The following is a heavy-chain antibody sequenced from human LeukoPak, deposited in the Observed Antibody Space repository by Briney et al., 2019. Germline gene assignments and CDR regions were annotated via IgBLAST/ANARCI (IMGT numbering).Heavy chain of an antibody. J-gene: IGHJ4*02. CDR2: ISGSGGST. D-gene: IGHD5-12*01. CDR3: AKRAYDYDYFDY. Sequence: GGSLRLSCAASGFTFNSYAMSWVRQAPGKGLEWVSTISGSGGSTYYADSVKGRFTISRDNSKNTLYLQMNSLRAEDTAVYYCAKRAYDYDYFDYWGQGTLVTVSS. CDR1: GFTFNSYA. V-gene: IGHV3-23*01.